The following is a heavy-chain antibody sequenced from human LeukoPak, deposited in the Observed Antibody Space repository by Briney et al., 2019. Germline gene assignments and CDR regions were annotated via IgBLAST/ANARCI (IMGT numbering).Heavy chain of an antibody. Sequence: GISQRLFCAASGFLFYHYATHGPPRSTEKGLEGVSCIRWSSGSIGYADSVKRRFTLSRHNAKNSLYLQMNSLRAEDTALYYCAKEIAAAGFYYYYGMDVWGQGTTVTVSS. CDR3: AKEIAAAGFYYYYGMDV. V-gene: IGHV3-9*01. CDR2: IRWSSGSI. D-gene: IGHD6-13*01. CDR1: GFLFYHYA. J-gene: IGHJ6*02.